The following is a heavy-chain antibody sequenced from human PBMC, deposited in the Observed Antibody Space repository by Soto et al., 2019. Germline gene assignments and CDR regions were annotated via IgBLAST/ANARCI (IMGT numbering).Heavy chain of an antibody. CDR3: ARIAAAGRTYYYYGMDV. CDR1: GYSFTSYW. J-gene: IGHJ6*02. CDR2: IYPGDSDT. Sequence: PGESLKISCKGSGYSFTSYWIGWVRQMPGKGLEWMGIIYPGDSDTRYSPSFQGQVTISADKSISTAYLQWSSLKASDTAMYYCARIAAAGRTYYYYGMDVWGQGTTVTVSS. D-gene: IGHD6-13*01. V-gene: IGHV5-51*01.